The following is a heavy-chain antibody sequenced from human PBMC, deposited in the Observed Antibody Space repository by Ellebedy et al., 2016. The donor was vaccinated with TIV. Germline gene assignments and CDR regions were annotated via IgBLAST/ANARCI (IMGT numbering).Heavy chain of an antibody. J-gene: IGHJ2*01. CDR2: IYHSGSA. Sequence: SETLSLTXAVSGGSISSCGYSWSWIRQPPGKGLEWVGYIYHSGSASYNPSLKSRVTISVDRSKKQFSLKLSSVTGADTAVYYCAREVWGHWYFDLWGRGTLVTVSS. CDR1: GGSISSCGYS. CDR3: AREVWGHWYFDL. D-gene: IGHD3-16*01. V-gene: IGHV4-30-2*01.